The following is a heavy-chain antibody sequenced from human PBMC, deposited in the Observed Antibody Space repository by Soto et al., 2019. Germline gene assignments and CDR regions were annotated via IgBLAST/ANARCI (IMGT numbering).Heavy chain of an antibody. CDR2: IIPILGIA. V-gene: IGHV1-69*02. D-gene: IGHD1-1*01. CDR1: GGTFSSYT. Sequence: SVKVSCKASGGTFSSYTISWVRQAPGQGLEWMGRIIPILGIANYAQKFQGRVTMTTDTSTSTAYMELRSLRSDDTAVYYCAITENWNDVGFRWFDPWGQGTLVTVSS. J-gene: IGHJ5*02. CDR3: AITENWNDVGFRWFDP.